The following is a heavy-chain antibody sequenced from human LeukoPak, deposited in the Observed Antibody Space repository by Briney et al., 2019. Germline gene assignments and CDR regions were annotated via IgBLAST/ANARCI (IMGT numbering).Heavy chain of an antibody. Sequence: GGSLRLSCAASGFTFSSYAMSWVRQAPGKGLGAPGKGLEWVSTISASGHATYYPDSVRGRFTISRDNSKSTLHLQMDSLRAEDSALYYCAKWPEGATPKFHHWGQGTLVTVSS. CDR1: GFTFSSYA. V-gene: IGHV3-23*01. J-gene: IGHJ4*02. CDR2: ISASGHAT. D-gene: IGHD1-26*01. CDR3: AKWPEGATPKFHH.